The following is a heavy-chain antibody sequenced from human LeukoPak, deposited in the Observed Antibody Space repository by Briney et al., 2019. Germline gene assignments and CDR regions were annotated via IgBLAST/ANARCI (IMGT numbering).Heavy chain of an antibody. Sequence: PGGSLRLSCAASGFTFSSFSMNWVRQAPGKGLEWVSYISSSSSTIYYADSVKGRFTISRDNAKNSLYLQMNSLRDEDTAVYYCAKGLSVTGSYYLDHWGQGTLVTVSS. V-gene: IGHV3-48*02. J-gene: IGHJ4*02. CDR2: ISSSSSTI. D-gene: IGHD3-10*01. CDR1: GFTFSSFS. CDR3: AKGLSVTGSYYLDH.